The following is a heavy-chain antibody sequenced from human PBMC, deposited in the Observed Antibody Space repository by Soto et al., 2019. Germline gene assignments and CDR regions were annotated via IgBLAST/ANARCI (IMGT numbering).Heavy chain of an antibody. D-gene: IGHD1-1*01. CDR2: ICSSSTST. CDR1: GFTFGGYG. V-gene: IGHV3-21*01. Sequence: PGGSLRLSCAASGFTFGGYGMHWVRQAPRKGLEWVSFICSSSTSTYYSDSVKGRFTISRDNAKNSLYLQMTSLRAEDSAVYYCVRDTRSLYYFDYWGQGTLVTVSS. CDR3: VRDTRSLYYFDY. J-gene: IGHJ4*02.